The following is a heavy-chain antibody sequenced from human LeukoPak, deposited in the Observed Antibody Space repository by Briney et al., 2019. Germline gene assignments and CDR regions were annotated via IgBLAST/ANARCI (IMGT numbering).Heavy chain of an antibody. V-gene: IGHV3-23*01. CDR3: AKEGCSSTSCYTRNWFDP. D-gene: IGHD2-2*02. CDR1: GFTFSSYA. CDR2: ISGSGGST. J-gene: IGHJ5*02. Sequence: GGSLRLSCAAAGFTFSSYAMSWVRQAPGKGLEWVSAISGSGGSTYYADSVKGRFTISRDNSKNTLYLQMNSLRAEDTAVYYCAKEGCSSTSCYTRNWFDPWGQGTLVTVSS.